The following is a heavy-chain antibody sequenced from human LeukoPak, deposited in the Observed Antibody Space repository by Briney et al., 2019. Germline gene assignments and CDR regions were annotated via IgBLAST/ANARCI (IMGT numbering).Heavy chain of an antibody. D-gene: IGHD1/OR15-1a*01. CDR2: ISGSGVGT. CDR1: GFTFSSYA. J-gene: IGHJ4*02. CDR3: AKTGNNNEGSFDY. Sequence: GGSLRLSCATSGFTFSSYAMSWVRQAPGKGLEWVSAISGSGVGTYYADPVKVRFTISRDNSKNTLYLQMNSLRAEDTAVYYCAKTGNNNEGSFDYWGQGTLVTVSS. V-gene: IGHV3-23*01.